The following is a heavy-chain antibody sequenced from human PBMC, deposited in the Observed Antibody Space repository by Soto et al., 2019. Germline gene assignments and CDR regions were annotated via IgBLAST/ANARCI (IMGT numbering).Heavy chain of an antibody. Sequence: PSETLSLTCTVSGGSISSSSYYWGWIRQPPGKGLEWIGSIYYSGSTYYNPSLKSRVTISVDTSKNQFSLKLSSVTAADTAVYYCARHSGVTAMVYFDYWGQGTLVTVSS. V-gene: IGHV4-39*01. CDR1: GGSISSSSYY. CDR3: ARHSGVTAMVYFDY. J-gene: IGHJ4*02. D-gene: IGHD5-18*01. CDR2: IYYSGST.